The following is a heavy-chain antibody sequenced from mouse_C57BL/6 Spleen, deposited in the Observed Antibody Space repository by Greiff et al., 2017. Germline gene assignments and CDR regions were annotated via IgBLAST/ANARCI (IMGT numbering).Heavy chain of an antibody. Sequence: QVQLQQSGAELVKPGASVKISCKASGYAFSSYWMNWVKQRPGKGLEWIGQIYPGDGDTNYNGKFKGKATMTADKSSSTAYMQLSRLTSEDSAVYFCGRVLPGAYWGQGTLVTVSA. J-gene: IGHJ3*01. D-gene: IGHD2-10*01. CDR2: IYPGDGDT. CDR3: GRVLPGAY. CDR1: GYAFSSYW. V-gene: IGHV1-80*01.